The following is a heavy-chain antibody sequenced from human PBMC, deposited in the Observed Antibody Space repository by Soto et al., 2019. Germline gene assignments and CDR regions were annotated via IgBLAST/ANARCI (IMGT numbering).Heavy chain of an antibody. CDR1: VGSIGGYY. J-gene: IGHJ6*02. CDR2: IYYSGST. V-gene: IGHV4-59*01. D-gene: IGHD6-19*01. CDR3: ARSGYSSGWYLYYYYGMDV. Sequence: QVQLQESGPGLVKPSETLSLTCPVPVGSIGGYYWSWIRQPPGKGLEWIGYIYYSGSTNYNPSLKSRVTISVDTSKNQFSLKLSSVTAADTAVYYCARSGYSSGWYLYYYYGMDVWGQGTTVTVSS.